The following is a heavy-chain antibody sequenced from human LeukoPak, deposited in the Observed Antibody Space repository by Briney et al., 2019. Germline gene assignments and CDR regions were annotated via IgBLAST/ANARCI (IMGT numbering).Heavy chain of an antibody. V-gene: IGHV4-30-2*01. CDR3: ARDRHGYSSSDDPGYFDY. D-gene: IGHD6-13*01. CDR1: GGSISSGGYY. CDR2: IYHSGST. Sequence: PSETLSLTCTVSGGSISSGGYYWSWIRQPPGKGLEWIGYIYHSGSTYYNPSLKSRVTISVDRSKNQFSLKLSSVTAADTAVYYCARDRHGYSSSDDPGYFDYWGQGTLVTVSS. J-gene: IGHJ4*02.